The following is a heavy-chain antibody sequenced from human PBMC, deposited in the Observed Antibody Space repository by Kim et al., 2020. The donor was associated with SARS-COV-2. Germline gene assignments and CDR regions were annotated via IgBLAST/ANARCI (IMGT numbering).Heavy chain of an antibody. CDR2: MYSGGST. Sequence: GGSLRLSCAASGFTVNSHYMNWVRQAPGKGLEWVAVMYSGGSTYYADSVKGRFTISRDNSKNTVYLQMNSLRVEDTAVYYCARAQTPYFDALGSPGGYFGLWSQGTLHTVSS. D-gene: IGHD3-9*01. CDR3: ARAQTPYFDALGSPGGYFGL. J-gene: IGHJ1*01. V-gene: IGHV3-53*01. CDR1: GFTVNSHY.